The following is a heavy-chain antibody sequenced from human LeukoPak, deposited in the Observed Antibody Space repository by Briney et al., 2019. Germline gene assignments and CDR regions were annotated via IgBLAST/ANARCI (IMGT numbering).Heavy chain of an antibody. CDR2: IYYSGST. V-gene: IGHV4-59*01. Sequence: PSQTLSLTCTVSGGSISSYYWSRIRQPPGKGLEWIGYIYYSGSTNYNPSLKSRVTISVDTSKNQFSLKLSSVTAADTAVYYCARAARLQGFDYWGQGTLVTVSS. CDR1: GGSISSYY. CDR3: ARAARLQGFDY. J-gene: IGHJ4*02. D-gene: IGHD4-4*01.